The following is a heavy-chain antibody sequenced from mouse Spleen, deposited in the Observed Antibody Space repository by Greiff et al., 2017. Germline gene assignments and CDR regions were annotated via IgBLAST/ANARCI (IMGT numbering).Heavy chain of an antibody. D-gene: IGHD2-1*01. Sequence: EVNVVESGGGLVKPGGSLKLSCAASGFTFSSYGMSWVRQTPEKRLEWVATISGGGSYTYYPDSVKGRFTISRDNAKNNLYLQMSSLRSEDTALYYCARPIYYGNYRAMDYWGQGTSVTVSS. J-gene: IGHJ4*01. V-gene: IGHV5-9-2*01. CDR3: ARPIYYGNYRAMDY. CDR2: ISGGGSYT. CDR1: GFTFSSYG.